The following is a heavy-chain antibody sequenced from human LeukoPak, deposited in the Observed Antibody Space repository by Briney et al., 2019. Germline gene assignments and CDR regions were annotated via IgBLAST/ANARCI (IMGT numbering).Heavy chain of an antibody. V-gene: IGHV3-43*01. CDR2: ISWEGHTT. D-gene: IGHD3-10*01. CDR1: GFTFDDYA. J-gene: IGHJ4*02. Sequence: PGGSLRLSCAASGFTFDDYAMHWVRQAPGKGLQWVSLISWEGHTTYYADSVRGRFTISRDNTKNSLFLETKSLTTDDTAFYYCTRDTDFGSPTNYFDHWGQGTLVSVSS. CDR3: TRDTDFGSPTNYFDH.